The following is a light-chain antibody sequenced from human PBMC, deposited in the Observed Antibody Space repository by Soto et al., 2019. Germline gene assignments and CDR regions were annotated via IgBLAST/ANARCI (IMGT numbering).Light chain of an antibody. Sequence: IKLSQSPSSLSASVGDRVTITCRASQDIRSALGWYQQKPGKVPKLLIYAASTLQSGVPSRFSGSRSGTDFTLTISSLQPEDFATYYCQQVYVYPSTFGGGTMVDIK. CDR3: QQVYVYPST. J-gene: IGKJ4*01. V-gene: IGKV1-6*01. CDR2: AAS. CDR1: QDIRSA.